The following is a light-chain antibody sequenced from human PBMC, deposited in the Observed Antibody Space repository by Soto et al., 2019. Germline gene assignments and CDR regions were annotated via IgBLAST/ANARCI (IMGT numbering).Light chain of an antibody. CDR2: EVS. CDR1: SSDVGGYNY. J-gene: IGLJ2*01. Sequence: QSALTQPPSASGSPGQSVTISCTGTSSDVGGYNYVSWYQQHPGKAPKLMIFEVSKRPSGVPDRFSGSKYGNTASLTVSGLQAEDEADYYCSSYAGNNNVVFGGGTKLTVL. V-gene: IGLV2-8*01. CDR3: SSYAGNNNVV.